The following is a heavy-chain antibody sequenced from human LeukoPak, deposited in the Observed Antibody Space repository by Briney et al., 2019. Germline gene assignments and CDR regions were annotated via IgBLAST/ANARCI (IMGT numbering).Heavy chain of an antibody. D-gene: IGHD3-22*01. CDR3: ARWDNSGYYSLDY. J-gene: IGHJ4*02. V-gene: IGHV3-74*01. CDR2: IHTDGSST. CDR1: GFTFSSYW. Sequence: GGSLRLSCAASGFTFSSYWMHWVRQAPGKGLVWVSRIHTDGSSTNYADSVKGRFTISRDNAKNTLYLQMNSLRAEDTAVYYCARWDNSGYYSLDYWGQGTLVTVSS.